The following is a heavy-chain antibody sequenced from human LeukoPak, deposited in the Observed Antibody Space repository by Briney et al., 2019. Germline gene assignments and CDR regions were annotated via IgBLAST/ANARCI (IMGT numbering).Heavy chain of an antibody. J-gene: IGHJ6*03. CDR2: ISATSKYV. CDR1: GFSFSSYS. D-gene: IGHD3-3*01. Sequence: GGSLRLSCAASGFSFSSYSMNWVRQAPGKGLEWVSVISATSKYVYYADSVKGRFTISRDNSKNTLYLQMNSLRAEDTAVYYCAKDSYELKLYYYYYMDVWGKGTTVTVSS. CDR3: AKDSYELKLYYYYYMDV. V-gene: IGHV3-21*01.